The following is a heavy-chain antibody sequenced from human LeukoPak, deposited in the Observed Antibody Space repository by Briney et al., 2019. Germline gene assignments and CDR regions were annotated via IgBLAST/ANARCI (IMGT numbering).Heavy chain of an antibody. CDR1: GFAFTSYA. CDR3: AREVYSYPWYPHRGGFDY. V-gene: IGHV3-23*01. CDR2: ISGSGGSI. J-gene: IGHJ3*01. Sequence: GGSLRLSCAASGFAFTSYAMNWVRQAPGKGLEWVSVISGSGGSIYYTESVKGRFTISKDKAKNTMDLQMNSLRAEDTAVYYCAREVYSYPWYPHRGGFDYWGQGIMVTVSS. D-gene: IGHD3-9*01.